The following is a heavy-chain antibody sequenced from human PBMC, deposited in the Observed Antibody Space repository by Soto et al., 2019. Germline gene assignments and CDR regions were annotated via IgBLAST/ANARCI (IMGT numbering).Heavy chain of an antibody. CDR1: GFTFSSYE. D-gene: IGHD3-22*01. CDR2: ISSSGSTI. J-gene: IGHJ6*02. V-gene: IGHV3-48*03. Sequence: GGSLRLSCAASGFTFSSYEMNWVRQAPGKGLEWVSYISSSGSTIYYADSVKGRFTISRDNAKNSLYLQMNSLRAEDTAVYYCAGPPSYYYDSSGSTAWGQGTTVTVSS. CDR3: AGPPSYYYDSSGSTA.